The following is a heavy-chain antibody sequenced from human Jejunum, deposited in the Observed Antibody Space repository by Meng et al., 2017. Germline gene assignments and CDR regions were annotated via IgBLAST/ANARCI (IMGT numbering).Heavy chain of an antibody. CDR2: MLYSGTT. J-gene: IGHJ3*02. D-gene: IGHD3-10*01. CDR1: CASISSGYW. Sequence: QVQVWALGPGLVAPSGTLSLTCAVSCASISSGYWWSWVRQPPGKGLEWIGGMLYSGTTFNNTSLKSRVSMSVDTSKNQFSLRLSSVTAADTAVYYCARVVRGWFDAYDIWGQGTMVTVSS. V-gene: IGHV4-4*02. CDR3: ARVVRGWFDAYDI.